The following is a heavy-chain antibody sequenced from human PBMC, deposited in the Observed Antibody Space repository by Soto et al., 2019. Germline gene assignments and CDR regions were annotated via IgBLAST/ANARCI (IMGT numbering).Heavy chain of an antibody. D-gene: IGHD3-10*01. CDR2: IYYSGST. CDR1: GGSISSGGYY. CDR3: ARVDPYCSGSYYWFDP. J-gene: IGHJ5*02. Sequence: TLSLTCTVSGGSISSGGYYWSWIRQHPGKGLEWIGYIYYSGSTYYNPSLKSRVTISVDTSKNQFSLKLSSVTAADTAVYYCARVDPYCSGSYYWFDPWGQGTLVTVS. V-gene: IGHV4-31*03.